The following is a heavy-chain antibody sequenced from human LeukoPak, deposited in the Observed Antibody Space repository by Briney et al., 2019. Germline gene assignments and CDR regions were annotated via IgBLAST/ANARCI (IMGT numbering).Heavy chain of an antibody. J-gene: IGHJ4*02. D-gene: IGHD3-10*01. V-gene: IGHV3-23*01. CDR3: AQELLDFDY. CDR2: ITGSGGST. Sequence: GGSLRLSCAPSGFTFDNFAMTWVRQAPGRGLESVSEITGSGGSTYYAHSVKGRFTISRDNSKNTLYLQMNSLRAEDTAIYYCAQELLDFDYWGQGTLVTVSS. CDR1: GFTFDNFA.